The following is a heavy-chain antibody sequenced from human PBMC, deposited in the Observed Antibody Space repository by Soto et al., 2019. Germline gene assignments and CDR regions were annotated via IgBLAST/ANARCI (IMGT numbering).Heavy chain of an antibody. CDR1: GFTFSNAW. J-gene: IGHJ4*02. CDR3: TTGRGRTAMARWGDY. V-gene: IGHV3-15*01. D-gene: IGHD5-18*01. CDR2: IKSKTDGGTT. Sequence: EVQLVESGGGLVKPGGSLRLCCAASGFTFSNAWMSWVRQAPGKGLEWVGRIKSKTDGGTTDYAAPVKGRFTISRDDSKNTLYLQMNSLKTEDTAVYYCTTGRGRTAMARWGDYWGQGTLVTVSS.